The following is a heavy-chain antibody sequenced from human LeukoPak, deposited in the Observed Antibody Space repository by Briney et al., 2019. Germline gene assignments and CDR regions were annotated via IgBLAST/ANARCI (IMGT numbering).Heavy chain of an antibody. V-gene: IGHV4-59*08. CDR2: ISYSGST. D-gene: IGHD3-22*01. J-gene: IGHJ3*02. Sequence: SETLSLTCTVSGDSISSYYWSWIRQPPGKGLEWTAYISYSGSTNYNPSLKSRVTISVDTSKNQFSLKLSSVTAADTAVYYCARVVGYYDSSGYYHDAFDIWGQGTMVTVSS. CDR1: GDSISSYY. CDR3: ARVVGYYDSSGYYHDAFDI.